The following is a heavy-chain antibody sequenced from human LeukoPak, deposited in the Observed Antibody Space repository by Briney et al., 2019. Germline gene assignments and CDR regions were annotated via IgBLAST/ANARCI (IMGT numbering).Heavy chain of an antibody. D-gene: IGHD3-16*01. V-gene: IGHV1-46*01. CDR1: GYTFTSYY. CDR2: LNPSVGST. CDR3: ARGYAPGASDY. Sequence: GASVKVSCKASGYTFTSYYMHWVRQAPGQGLEWVGILNPSVGSTTYAQTFQGRVTSTRDTSTSTVYMDLSSLRSEDTAVYYCARGYAPGASDYWGQGTLVTVSS. J-gene: IGHJ4*02.